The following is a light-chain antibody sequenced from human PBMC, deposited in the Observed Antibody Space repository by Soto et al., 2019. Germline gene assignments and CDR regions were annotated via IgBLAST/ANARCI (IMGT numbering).Light chain of an antibody. Sequence: QSVLTQPASVSGSPGQSITISCTGTSSDVGGYNYVSWYQQHPGKAPKLMIYEVSNRPSGVPNRFSGSKSGNTASLTISGLQAEDEADYYCSSYTSRSTRVFGTGTKLTVL. CDR3: SSYTSRSTRV. V-gene: IGLV2-14*01. J-gene: IGLJ1*01. CDR2: EVS. CDR1: SSDVGGYNY.